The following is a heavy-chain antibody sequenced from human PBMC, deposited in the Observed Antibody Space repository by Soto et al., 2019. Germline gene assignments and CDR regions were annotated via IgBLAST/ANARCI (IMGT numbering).Heavy chain of an antibody. V-gene: IGHV1-18*01. CDR1: GYTFTSYG. CDR2: ISAYNGNT. J-gene: IGHJ2*01. Sequence: QVQLVQSGAEVKKPGASVKVSCKASGYTFTSYGISWVRQAPGQGLEWMGWISAYNGNTNYAQKLQGRVTMTTDTSTSTDDMELRSLRSDDTAVYYCARDRFTIFGVVNLWYFYLWGRGTLVTVSS. D-gene: IGHD3-3*01. CDR3: ARDRFTIFGVVNLWYFYL.